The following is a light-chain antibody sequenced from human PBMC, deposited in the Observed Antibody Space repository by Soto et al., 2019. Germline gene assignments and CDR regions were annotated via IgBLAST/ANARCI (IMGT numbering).Light chain of an antibody. J-gene: IGLJ1*01. Sequence: QSALTQAASVSGSPVQSITISCTGTSSDVGGYNYVSWYQQHPGKAPKLMIYDVSNRPLGISNRFSGSKSDNTASLTISGLQAEDEADYYCSSYTRSSSYVFGTGTKLTVL. CDR1: SSDVGGYNY. CDR2: DVS. V-gene: IGLV2-14*01. CDR3: SSYTRSSSYV.